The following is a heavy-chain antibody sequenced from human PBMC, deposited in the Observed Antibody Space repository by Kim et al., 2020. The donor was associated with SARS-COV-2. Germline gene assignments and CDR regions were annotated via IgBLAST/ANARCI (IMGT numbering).Heavy chain of an antibody. Sequence: VKGRFTISRDNSKNTLYLQMNSLRAEDTAVYYCASDFLTRIAAAKDAFDIWGQGTMVTVSS. CDR3: ASDFLTRIAAAKDAFDI. J-gene: IGHJ3*02. D-gene: IGHD6-13*01. V-gene: IGHV3-66*01.